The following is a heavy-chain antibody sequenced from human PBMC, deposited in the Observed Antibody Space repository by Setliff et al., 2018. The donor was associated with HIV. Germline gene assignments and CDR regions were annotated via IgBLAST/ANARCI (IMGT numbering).Heavy chain of an antibody. CDR3: ATIRAYYYDSSGQEYFQH. D-gene: IGHD3-22*01. V-gene: IGHV1-18*01. Sequence: ASVKVSCKASGYSSHTYGFSWVRQVSGQGLEWLGWVSGYSGKTVYAQKFQGRVTMTEDTSTDTAYMELSSLTSEDTAMYYCATIRAYYYDSSGQEYFQHWGHGSLVTVSS. CDR2: VSGYSGKT. CDR1: GYSSHTYG. J-gene: IGHJ1*01.